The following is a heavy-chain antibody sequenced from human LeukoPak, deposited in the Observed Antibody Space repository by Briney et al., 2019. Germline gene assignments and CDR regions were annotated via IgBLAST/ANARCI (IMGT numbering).Heavy chain of an antibody. J-gene: IGHJ6*02. D-gene: IGHD1-1*01. CDR3: ARGRGTHPDYYYYYGMDV. V-gene: IGHV3-7*01. CDR1: GFSFSDYW. CDR2: IKEDGSEK. Sequence: GGSLRLSCAASGFSFSDYWMSWVRQSPGKGLEGVANIKEDGSEKKYVDSVKGRFTISRDNAKNSLYLQMNSLRAEDTAVYYCARGRGTHPDYYYYYGMDVWGQGTTVTVSS.